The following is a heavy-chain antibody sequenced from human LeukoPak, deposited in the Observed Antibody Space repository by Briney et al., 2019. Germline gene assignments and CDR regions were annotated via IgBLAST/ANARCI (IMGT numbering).Heavy chain of an antibody. V-gene: IGHV3-7*01. CDR2: IKQDGSDK. CDR3: ARVRARSYCSSTSCYGY. CDR1: GFTFSSYW. J-gene: IGHJ4*02. D-gene: IGHD2-2*01. Sequence: PGGSLRLSCAASGFTFSSYWMSWVRQAPGKGLEWVANIKQDGSDKYYVDSVKGRFTISRDNAKNSLYLQMNSLRVEDTAVYYCARVRARSYCSSTSCYGYWGQGTLVTVSS.